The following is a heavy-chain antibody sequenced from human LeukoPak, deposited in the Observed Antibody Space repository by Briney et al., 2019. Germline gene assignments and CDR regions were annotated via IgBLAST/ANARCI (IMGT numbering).Heavy chain of an antibody. J-gene: IGHJ4*02. V-gene: IGHV3-30*02. CDR1: GFTFGSYG. Sequence: PGGSLRLSCAASGFTFGSYGMHWVGQAPGKGLDWVAFIRYDGNSNYYADSGKGRLTISRDNSRSKLYLQMNSLRAEDTAVYYCAKEEVISGNHGVYFDYWGQGTLVTVSS. D-gene: IGHD3-22*01. CDR3: AKEEVISGNHGVYFDY. CDR2: IRYDGNSN.